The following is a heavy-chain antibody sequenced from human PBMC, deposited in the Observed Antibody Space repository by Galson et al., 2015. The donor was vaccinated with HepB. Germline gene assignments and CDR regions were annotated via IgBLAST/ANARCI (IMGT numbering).Heavy chain of an antibody. CDR1: GGTFSSYA. Sequence: SVKVSCKASGGTFSSYAISWVRQAPGQGLEWMGGIIPIFGTANYAQKFQGRVTITADESTSTAYMELSSLRSEDTAVYYCAREGRAVVADEVFSYPFDIWGQGTMVTVSS. J-gene: IGHJ3*02. V-gene: IGHV1-69*13. CDR3: AREGRAVVADEVFSYPFDI. CDR2: IIPIFGTA. D-gene: IGHD2-15*01.